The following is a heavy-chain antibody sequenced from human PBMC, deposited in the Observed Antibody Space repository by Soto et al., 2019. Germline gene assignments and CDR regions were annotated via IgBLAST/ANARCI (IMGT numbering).Heavy chain of an antibody. Sequence: AGSLRLSCAASGFTFSSYAMHWVRQAPGKGLEWVAVISYDGSNKYYADSVKGRFTISRDNSKNTLYLQMNSLRAEDTAVYYCARDPWLGYYGMDVWGQGTTVTVSS. CDR1: GFTFSSYA. CDR3: ARDPWLGYYGMDV. D-gene: IGHD3-10*01. V-gene: IGHV3-30-3*01. CDR2: ISYDGSNK. J-gene: IGHJ6*02.